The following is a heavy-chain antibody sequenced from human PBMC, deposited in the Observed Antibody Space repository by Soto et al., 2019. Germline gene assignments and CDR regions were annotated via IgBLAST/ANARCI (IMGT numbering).Heavy chain of an antibody. V-gene: IGHV4-31*03. J-gene: IGHJ4*02. D-gene: IGHD5-18*01. CDR2: IYYSGST. CDR1: GGSISSGGYY. CDR3: ARSGYSYGPNPLLY. Sequence: QVQLQESGPGLVKPSQTLSLTCTVSGGSISSGGYYWSWIRQHPGKGRDGIGYIYYSGSTYYNPSLKRRFTISVDTSKNQSSLKLSSVTAVDTAVYYCARSGYSYGPNPLLYWGQGTLFTVSS.